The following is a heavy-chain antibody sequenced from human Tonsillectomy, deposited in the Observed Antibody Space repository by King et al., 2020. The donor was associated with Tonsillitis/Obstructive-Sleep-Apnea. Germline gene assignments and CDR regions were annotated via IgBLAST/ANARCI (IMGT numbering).Heavy chain of an antibody. Sequence: VQLQESGPGLVKPSGTLSLTCAVSGGSISSSNWWSWVRQPPGKGLEWIGEIYHSGSTNYNPSFKSRYTISVEKSKNQFSLKLSSVTAADTAVYYCARNLLSVTTHGAFDIWGQGTMVTVSS. CDR2: IYHSGST. CDR3: ARNLLSVTTHGAFDI. V-gene: IGHV4-4*02. J-gene: IGHJ3*02. D-gene: IGHD4-17*01. CDR1: GGSISSSNW.